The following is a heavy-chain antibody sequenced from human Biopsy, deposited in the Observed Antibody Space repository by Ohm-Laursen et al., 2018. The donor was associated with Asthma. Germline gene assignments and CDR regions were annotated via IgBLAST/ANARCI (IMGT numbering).Heavy chain of an antibody. CDR3: TTTMVAAIVATISAAFDY. J-gene: IGHJ4*02. V-gene: IGHV3-15*01. CDR2: IKSKTDGGTT. D-gene: IGHD5-12*01. CDR1: GFTFSNAW. Sequence: LRLSCAASGFTFSNAWMSWVRQAPGKGLEWVGRIKSKTDGGTTDYAAPVKGRFTISRDDSKNTLYLQMNSLKTEDTAVYYCTTTMVAAIVATISAAFDYWGQGTLVTVSS.